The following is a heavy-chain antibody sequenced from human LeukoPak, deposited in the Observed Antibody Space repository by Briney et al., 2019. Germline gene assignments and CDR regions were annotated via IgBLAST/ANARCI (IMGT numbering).Heavy chain of an antibody. CDR1: GFTFRTCW. CDR2: INQGGGDT. D-gene: IGHD2-21*01. CDR3: ARLLGDRTIYDY. J-gene: IGHJ4*02. V-gene: IGHV3-7*01. Sequence: PGGSLGLSCAASGFTFRTCWMSWVRQAPGKGLEWVASINQGGGDTYYVESVKGRFTISRDNAMNSFFLQMNNLRVEDTAVYYCARLLGDRTIYDYWGQGTLVTVSS.